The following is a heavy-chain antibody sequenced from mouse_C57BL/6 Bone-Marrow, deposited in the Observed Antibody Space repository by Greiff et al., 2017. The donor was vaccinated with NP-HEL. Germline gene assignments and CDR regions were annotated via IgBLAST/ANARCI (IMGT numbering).Heavy chain of an antibody. D-gene: IGHD3-2*02. J-gene: IGHJ2*01. CDR3: ARGVWTAQAFYLDY. CDR2: IYPGSGST. Sequence: QVQLQQPGAELVKPGASVKMSCKASGYTFTSYWITWVKQRPGQGLEWIGDIYPGSGSTNYNEKFKSKATLTVDTSSSTAYMQLSSLTSEDSAVYYWARGVWTAQAFYLDYWGQGTTLTVSS. V-gene: IGHV1-55*01. CDR1: GYTFTSYW.